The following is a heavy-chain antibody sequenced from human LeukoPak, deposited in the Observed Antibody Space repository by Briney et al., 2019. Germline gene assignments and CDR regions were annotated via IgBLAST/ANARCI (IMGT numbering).Heavy chain of an antibody. CDR3: ARGMAYYYGSGSHPYYYGMDV. CDR1: GGSISSGGYY. V-gene: IGHV4-31*03. D-gene: IGHD3-10*01. Sequence: SQTLSLTCTVSGGSISSGGYYWSWIRQHPGKGLEWIGYIYYSGSTYYNPSLKSRVTISVDTSKNQFSLKLSSVTAADTAVYYCARGMAYYYGSGSHPYYYGMDVWGQGTTVTVSS. CDR2: IYYSGST. J-gene: IGHJ6*02.